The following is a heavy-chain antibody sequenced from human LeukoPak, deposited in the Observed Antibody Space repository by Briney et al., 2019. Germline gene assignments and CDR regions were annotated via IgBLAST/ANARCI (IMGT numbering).Heavy chain of an antibody. CDR3: ARAMNDYYDSSGYYYGAFDI. CDR1: GYSFTSYW. Sequence: GESLKISCKGSGYSFTSYWIGWVRQMPGKGLEWMGIIYPGDSDTRYSPSFQGQVTISADKSISTAYPQWSSLKASDTATYYCARAMNDYYDSSGYYYGAFDIWGQGTMVTVSS. V-gene: IGHV5-51*01. CDR2: IYPGDSDT. D-gene: IGHD3-22*01. J-gene: IGHJ3*02.